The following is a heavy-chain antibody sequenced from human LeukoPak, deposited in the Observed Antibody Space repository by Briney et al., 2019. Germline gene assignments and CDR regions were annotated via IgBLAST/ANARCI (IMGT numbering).Heavy chain of an antibody. J-gene: IGHJ6*03. CDR1: GGTFSSYG. D-gene: IGHD6-6*01. V-gene: IGHV1-69*13. CDR3: GATSSTYYYMDV. Sequence: GASVKVSCKASGGTFSSYGISWVRQAPGQGREWMGGIIPIFDTANYGQKFQGRVTITADESTSTAYMELSSLRSEDTAVYYCGATSSTYYYMDVWGKGTTVTISS. CDR2: IIPIFDTA.